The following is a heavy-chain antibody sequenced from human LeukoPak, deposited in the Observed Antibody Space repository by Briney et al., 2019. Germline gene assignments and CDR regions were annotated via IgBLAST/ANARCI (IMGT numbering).Heavy chain of an antibody. J-gene: IGHJ5*02. CDR1: GYSISSGYY. Sequence: SETLSLTCAVSGYSISSGYYWGWIRQPTGKGLEWIGSIYHSGSTYYNPSLKSRVTISVDTSKNQFSLKLSSVTAADTAVYYCARVILRITIFGVVINKPKWFDPWGQGTLVTVSS. D-gene: IGHD3-3*01. CDR3: ARVILRITIFGVVINKPKWFDP. V-gene: IGHV4-38-2*01. CDR2: IYHSGST.